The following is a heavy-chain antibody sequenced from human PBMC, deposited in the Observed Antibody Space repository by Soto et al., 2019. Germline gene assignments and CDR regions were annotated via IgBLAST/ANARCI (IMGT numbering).Heavy chain of an antibody. D-gene: IGHD3-9*01. CDR3: AKDLTVGIGMDV. V-gene: IGHV3-23*01. Sequence: GGSLRLSCAASGFTFSSYAMSWVRQAPGKGPEWVSAISGSGGSTYYADSVKGRFTISRDNSKNTLYLQMNSLRAEDTAVYYCAKDLTVGIGMDVWGQGTTVTVSS. CDR1: GFTFSSYA. CDR2: ISGSGGST. J-gene: IGHJ6*02.